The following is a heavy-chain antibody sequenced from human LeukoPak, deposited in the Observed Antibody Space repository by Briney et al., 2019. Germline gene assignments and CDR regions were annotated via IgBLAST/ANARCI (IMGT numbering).Heavy chain of an antibody. D-gene: IGHD2/OR15-2a*01. V-gene: IGHV1-8*01. CDR2: MNPNSANT. CDR1: GYTFTSYD. Sequence: ASVKVSCKASGYTFTSYDVNWVRQATGQGLEWMGWMNPNSANTGYAQKFQGRVTMTRNTSISTAYMELSSLRSEDTAVYYCARGLFTYYAEDYWGQGTLVTVSS. CDR3: ARGLFTYYAEDY. J-gene: IGHJ4*02.